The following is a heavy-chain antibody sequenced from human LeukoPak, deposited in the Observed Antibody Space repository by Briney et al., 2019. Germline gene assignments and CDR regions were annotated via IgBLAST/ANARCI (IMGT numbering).Heavy chain of an antibody. CDR3: VKIVMAGGYFDY. D-gene: IGHD3-16*01. CDR2: ISSNGATT. J-gene: IGHJ4*02. V-gene: IGHV3-64*05. CDR1: GFTFSSYA. Sequence: GGSLRLSCSASGFTFSSYAMHWVRQAPGKGLEYVSAISSNGATTYYADSVKGRFTISRDNSKNTLYFQMSSLRPEDTAVYYCVKIVMAGGYFDYWGQGTLVPVSS.